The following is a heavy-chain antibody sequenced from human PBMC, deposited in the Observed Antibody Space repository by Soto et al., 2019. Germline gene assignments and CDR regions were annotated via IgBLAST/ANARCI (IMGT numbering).Heavy chain of an antibody. V-gene: IGHV1-69*02. Sequence: SVKVSCKASGFTFSSCTSSWVRQAPGQGLEWMGRIIPILGIANYAQKFQGRVTVTADKSTSTAYMELSSLRSEDTAVYYCATLGYAAAWGQGTLVTVSS. J-gene: IGHJ4*02. D-gene: IGHD6-13*01. CDR2: IIPILGIA. CDR1: GFTFSSCT. CDR3: ATLGYAAA.